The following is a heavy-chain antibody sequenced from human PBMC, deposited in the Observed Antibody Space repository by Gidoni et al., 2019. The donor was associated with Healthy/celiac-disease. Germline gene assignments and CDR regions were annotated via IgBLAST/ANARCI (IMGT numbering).Heavy chain of an antibody. J-gene: IGHJ6*03. CDR1: GGSVSGYY. CDR3: ARGRKGHSSSSEGGYMDV. V-gene: IGHV4-34*01. Sequence: QVQLQQWGAGLLKPSATLSPTCAVYGGSVSGYYWSWIRQPPGKGLEWIGEINHSGSTNSNPSLKSRVTISVDTSKNQFSLKLSSVTAADTAVYYCARGRKGHSSSSEGGYMDVWGKGTTVTVSS. CDR2: INHSGST. D-gene: IGHD6-6*01.